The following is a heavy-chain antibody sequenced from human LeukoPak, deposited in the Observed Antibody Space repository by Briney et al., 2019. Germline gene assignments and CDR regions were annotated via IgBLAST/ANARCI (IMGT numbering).Heavy chain of an antibody. Sequence: GGSLRLSCAASGFTFSSYSMNWVRQAPGKGLEWVSSISSSSSYIYYADSVKGRFTISRDNAKNSLYLQMNSLRAEDTAVYYCARPLSGSYLPHAFDIWGQGTMVTVSS. J-gene: IGHJ3*02. CDR1: GFTFSSYS. CDR2: ISSSSSYI. V-gene: IGHV3-21*01. CDR3: ARPLSGSYLPHAFDI. D-gene: IGHD1-26*01.